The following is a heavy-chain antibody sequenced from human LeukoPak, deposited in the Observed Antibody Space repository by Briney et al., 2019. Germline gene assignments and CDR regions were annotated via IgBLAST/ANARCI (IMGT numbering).Heavy chain of an antibody. CDR1: GYTFTGYY. Sequence: ASVKVTCKASGYTFTGYYMHWVRQAPGQGLEWMGWINSNSGGTNYAQKFQGRVTMTRDTSISTAYMDLSRLRSDDTAVYYCARDPLTDHLPVPDAFDFWGQGTMVTVSS. CDR2: INSNSGGT. CDR3: ARDPLTDHLPVPDAFDF. J-gene: IGHJ3*01. D-gene: IGHD4-11*01. V-gene: IGHV1-2*02.